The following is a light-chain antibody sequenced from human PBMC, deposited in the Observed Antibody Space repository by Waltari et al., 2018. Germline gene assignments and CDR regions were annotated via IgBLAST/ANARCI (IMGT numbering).Light chain of an antibody. CDR3: QQYNNWYT. CDR1: QSVSSN. J-gene: IGKJ2*01. CDR2: GAS. Sequence: EIVMTQSPATLSVSPGERATLSCRASQSVSSNLAWYQQKPGQAPKLLIYGASTRANGIPARFSGSGSGTEFTLTISSLQSEDFAVYYCQQYNNWYTFGQGTKLEIK. V-gene: IGKV3-15*01.